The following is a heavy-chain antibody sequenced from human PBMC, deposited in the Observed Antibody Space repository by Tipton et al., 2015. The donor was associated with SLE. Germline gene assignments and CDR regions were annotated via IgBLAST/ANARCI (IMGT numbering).Heavy chain of an antibody. J-gene: IGHJ4*02. CDR1: GGSFSGYY. CDR2: INHSGST. CDR3: ASRPVVTGEGAGDY. Sequence: TLSLTCAVYGGSFSGYYWSWIRQLPGKGLEWIGEINHSGSTNYNPSLKSRVTISVDTSKNQFSLKLSSVTAADTAVYYCASRPVVTGEGAGDYWGQGTLVTVSS. V-gene: IGHV4-34*01. D-gene: IGHD2-21*02.